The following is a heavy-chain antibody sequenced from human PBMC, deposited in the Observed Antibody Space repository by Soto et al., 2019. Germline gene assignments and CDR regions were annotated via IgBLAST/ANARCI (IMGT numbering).Heavy chain of an antibody. Sequence: GGSLRLSCAASGFTFSSYAMSWVRQAPGKGLEWVSAISGSGGSTYYADSVKGRFTISRDNSKNSVYLQMDSLRVEDTAVYYCAREGALKPFSSWGQGAVVTVSS. J-gene: IGHJ5*02. CDR3: AREGALKPFSS. CDR1: GFTFSSYA. CDR2: ISGSGGST. V-gene: IGHV3-23*01.